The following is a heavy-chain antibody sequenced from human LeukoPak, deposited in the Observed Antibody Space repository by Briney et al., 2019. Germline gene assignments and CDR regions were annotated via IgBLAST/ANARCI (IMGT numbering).Heavy chain of an antibody. Sequence: ASVKVSCKASGHSFANYYIHWVRQAPGQGLEWMGWINPDSGDTNFAQKFQGRVSMTRDTSISTAYMELSRLKSDDTAVYYCARQSTYGDFDFWGQGTLVIVSS. D-gene: IGHD4-17*01. CDR3: ARQSTYGDFDF. V-gene: IGHV1-2*02. J-gene: IGHJ4*02. CDR1: GHSFANYY. CDR2: INPDSGDT.